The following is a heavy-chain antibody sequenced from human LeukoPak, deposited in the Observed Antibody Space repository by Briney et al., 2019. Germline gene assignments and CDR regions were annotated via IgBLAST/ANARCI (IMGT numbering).Heavy chain of an antibody. CDR2: IYYSGST. CDR1: GGSISGYY. J-gene: IGHJ4*02. Sequence: NASETLSLTCTVSGGSISGYYWSWIRQPPGKGLEWIGYIYYSGSTNYNPSLKSRVTISVDTSKNQFSLKLNSVTAADTAVYYCARDPSSSSEPYYFDYWGQGTLVTVSS. D-gene: IGHD6-6*01. CDR3: ARDPSSSSEPYYFDY. V-gene: IGHV4-59*01.